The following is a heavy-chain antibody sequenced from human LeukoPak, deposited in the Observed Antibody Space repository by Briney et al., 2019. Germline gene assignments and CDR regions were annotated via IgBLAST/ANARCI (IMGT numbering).Heavy chain of an antibody. Sequence: SETLSLTCTVSGGSISSYYWSWIRQPPGKGLEWIGYIYYSGSTNYNPSLKSRVTISVDTSKNQFSLKLSSVTAADTAVYYCARGVDFWSGYGYWGQGTLVTVSS. CDR2: IYYSGST. CDR3: ARGVDFWSGYGY. J-gene: IGHJ4*02. D-gene: IGHD3-3*01. V-gene: IGHV4-59*01. CDR1: GGSISSYY.